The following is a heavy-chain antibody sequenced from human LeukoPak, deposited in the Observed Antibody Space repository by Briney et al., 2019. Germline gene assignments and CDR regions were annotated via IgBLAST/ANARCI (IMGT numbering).Heavy chain of an antibody. V-gene: IGHV3-30*02. Sequence: GGSLRLSCAASGFTFSSYGMHWVRQAPGKELEWVAFIRYDGSNKYYADSVKGRFTISRDNSKNTLYLQMNSLRAEDTAVYYCAKVGLAAAGRQGTYYYYYGMDVWGQGTTVTVSS. J-gene: IGHJ6*02. CDR1: GFTFSSYG. D-gene: IGHD6-13*01. CDR2: IRYDGSNK. CDR3: AKVGLAAAGRQGTYYYYYGMDV.